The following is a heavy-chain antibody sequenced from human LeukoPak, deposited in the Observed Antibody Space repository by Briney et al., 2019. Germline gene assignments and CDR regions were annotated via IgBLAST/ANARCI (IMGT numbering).Heavy chain of an antibody. CDR3: ARDGSSGWYFDY. J-gene: IGHJ4*02. CDR2: IIPIFGTA. CDR1: GGTFSRYA. D-gene: IGHD6-19*01. Sequence: SVKVSCKASGGTFSRYAISWVRQAPGQGLEWMGGIIPIFGTANYAQKLQGRVTITADQSTSTAYMELSSLGSEDTAVYYCARDGSSGWYFDYWGQGTLVTVSS. V-gene: IGHV1-69*13.